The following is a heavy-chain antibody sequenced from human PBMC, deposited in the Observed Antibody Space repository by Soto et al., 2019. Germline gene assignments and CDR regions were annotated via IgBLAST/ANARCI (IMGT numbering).Heavy chain of an antibody. Sequence: ASVKDSFKASGYTFTRYAMHWVRQAPGQRLEWMGWINAGNGNTKYSQKFQGRVTITRDTSASTAYMELSSLRSEETAVYYCARKNFVLWSGVAWGMDVWGQGTLVTVSS. CDR3: ARKNFVLWSGVAWGMDV. CDR2: INAGNGNT. V-gene: IGHV1-3*01. J-gene: IGHJ6*02. CDR1: GYTFTRYA. D-gene: IGHD3-3*01.